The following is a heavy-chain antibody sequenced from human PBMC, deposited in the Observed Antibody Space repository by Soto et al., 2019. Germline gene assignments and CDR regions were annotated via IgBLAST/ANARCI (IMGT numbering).Heavy chain of an antibody. J-gene: IGHJ6*02. CDR2: ISYDGSNK. CDR1: GFTFSDYG. CDR3: TNRDVVVVPAASGVYYYAMDV. D-gene: IGHD2-2*01. V-gene: IGHV3-30*18. Sequence: GGSLRLSCAASGFTFSDYGMHWVRQAPGKGLEWVAVISYDGSNKYYADSVKGRITISRDNSKNTLYLQMNSLRTEDTAVYYCTNRDVVVVPAASGVYYYAMDVWGQGTTVTAP.